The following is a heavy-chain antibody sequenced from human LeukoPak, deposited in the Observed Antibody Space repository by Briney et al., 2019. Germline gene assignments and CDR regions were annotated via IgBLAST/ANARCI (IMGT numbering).Heavy chain of an antibody. CDR2: ISSSGSAM. D-gene: IGHD1-1*01. CDR3: TRDKVNTGTPHTQFDY. CDR1: GFTFTTYE. V-gene: IGHV3-48*03. Sequence: GGSLRLSYAASGFTFTTYEMNWVRQAPGKGLEWISWISSSGSAMYYADSVKGRFTISRDNAKNSLYLQMNSLRAEDTAVYYCTRDKVNTGTPHTQFDYWGQGSLVTVSS. J-gene: IGHJ4*02.